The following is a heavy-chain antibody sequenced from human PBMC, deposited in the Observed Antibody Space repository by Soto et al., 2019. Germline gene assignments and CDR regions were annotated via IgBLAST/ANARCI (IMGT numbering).Heavy chain of an antibody. J-gene: IGHJ4*02. CDR2: IYYSGST. D-gene: IGHD2-8*02. CDR1: GGSIIRNDFY. CDR3: AREDCTGRSCSFVF. V-gene: IGHV4-39*01. Sequence: PSETLSLTCSVSGGSIIRNDFYWDWVRQPPGKGLEWIGSIYYSGSTNFNPSLKSRVTISVDTSANQFSLRLSSVTAADTAVYYCAREDCTGRSCSFVFSGQGTLGTVSS.